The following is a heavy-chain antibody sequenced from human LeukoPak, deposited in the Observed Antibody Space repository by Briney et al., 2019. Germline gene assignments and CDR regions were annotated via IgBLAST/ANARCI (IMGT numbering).Heavy chain of an antibody. CDR3: ARGGTVRNGMDV. J-gene: IGHJ6*02. D-gene: IGHD1-26*01. V-gene: IGHV4-59*01. CDR2: IYYSGST. CDR1: GGSISSYY. Sequence: SETLSLTCTVPGGSISSYYWSWIRQPPGKGLEWIGYIYYSGSTNYNPSLKSRVTISVDTSRNQFSLKLSSVTAADTAVYYCARGGTVRNGMDVWGQGTTVTVSS.